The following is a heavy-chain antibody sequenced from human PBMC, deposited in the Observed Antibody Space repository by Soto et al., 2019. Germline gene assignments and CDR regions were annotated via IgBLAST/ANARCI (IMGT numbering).Heavy chain of an antibody. Sequence: SETLSLTCTVSGGSISSSSYYWGWIRQPPGKGLEWIGSIYYSGSTYYNPSLKSRVTISVDTSKNQLSLKLSSVTAADTAVYYCARQSANNASAGLLDWFAPRGQGTLVTVSS. CDR2: IYYSGST. V-gene: IGHV4-39*01. CDR1: GGSISSSSYY. CDR3: ARQSANNASAGLLDWFAP. J-gene: IGHJ5*02. D-gene: IGHD6-13*01.